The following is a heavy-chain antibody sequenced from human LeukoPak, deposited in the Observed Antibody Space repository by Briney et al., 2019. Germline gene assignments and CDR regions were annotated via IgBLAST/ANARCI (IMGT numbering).Heavy chain of an antibody. V-gene: IGHV3-23*01. CDR1: GFTFSSYA. CDR3: AKGAQADRYYYYYYGMDV. CDR2: ISGREGST. J-gene: IGHJ6*02. Sequence: RGSLSLSCSSFGFTFSSYAICSVREAGRRRMAWVSAISGREGSTYYAYSVKCRFTISRDNSKNTLYLQMNSLRAEDTAVYYCAKGAQADRYYYYYYGMDVWGQGTTVTVSS. D-gene: IGHD1-14*01.